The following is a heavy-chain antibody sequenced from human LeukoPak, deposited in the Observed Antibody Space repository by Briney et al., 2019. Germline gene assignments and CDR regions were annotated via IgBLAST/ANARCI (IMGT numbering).Heavy chain of an antibody. CDR3: ARNRYYYGSGSYGVPNWFDP. V-gene: IGHV4-39*01. CDR2: IYYGGST. CDR1: GGSINSNSYY. Sequence: SETLSLTCTVSGGSINSNSYYWGWIRQPPGKGLEWIGSIYYGGSTYYNPSLKSRVTISVDTSKNQFSLKLSSVTAADTAVYYCARNRYYYGSGSYGVPNWFDPWGQGTLVTVSS. J-gene: IGHJ5*02. D-gene: IGHD3-10*01.